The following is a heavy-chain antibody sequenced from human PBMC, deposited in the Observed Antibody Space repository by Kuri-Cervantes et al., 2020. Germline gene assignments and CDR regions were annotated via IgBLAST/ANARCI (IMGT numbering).Heavy chain of an antibody. J-gene: IGHJ4*02. CDR1: GYTFTSYF. D-gene: IGHD4-23*01. V-gene: IGHV1-46*01. Sequence: ASVKVFCRASGYTFTSYFIHWVRQAPGQGPEWMGILNPNAVTTTFARNFQGRVTMTRNTSISTAYMELSSLRSEDTAVYYCARVDYGGNLDYWVQGTLVTVSS. CDR2: LNPNAVTT. CDR3: ARVDYGGNLDY.